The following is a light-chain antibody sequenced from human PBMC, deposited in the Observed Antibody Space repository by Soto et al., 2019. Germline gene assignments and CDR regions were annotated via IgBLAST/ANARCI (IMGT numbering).Light chain of an antibody. CDR3: QQCYNTPYT. Sequence: DIQMTQSPSSLSASVGDRVTITCRASQRINTYLNWYQQKPGKAPKVLIYAASSLESGGPSRFSGGGSGTDFTLTISNLQPEDFATYYCQQCYNTPYTFGQGTKLEIK. CDR1: QRINTY. J-gene: IGKJ2*01. CDR2: AAS. V-gene: IGKV1-39*01.